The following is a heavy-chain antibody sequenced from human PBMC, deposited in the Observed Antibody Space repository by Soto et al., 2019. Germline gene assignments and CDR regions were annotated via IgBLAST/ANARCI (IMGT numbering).Heavy chain of an antibody. CDR2: MFYSGST. J-gene: IGHJ3*02. Sequence: QVQLQESGPGLVKPSQTLSLTCTVSGGSISSGDYYWSWIRQPPGKGLEWIGYMFYSGSTYYNPSLKSRVTISSDMSKNQFSLKLNSVTAADTAVYFCATERKTDAFDIWGQGTMVTVSS. CDR1: GGSISSGDYY. V-gene: IGHV4-30-4*01. CDR3: ATERKTDAFDI.